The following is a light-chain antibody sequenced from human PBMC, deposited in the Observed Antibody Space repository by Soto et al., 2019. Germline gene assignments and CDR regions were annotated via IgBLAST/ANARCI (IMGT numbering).Light chain of an antibody. J-gene: IGKJ4*01. V-gene: IGKV3-20*01. CDR3: QQYGISPPLT. CDR1: RSVSSSF. CDR2: GAS. Sequence: EIVLTQSPGTLSLSPGGRATLSCRASRSVSSSFLAWYQQKPGQAPRLLIYGASSRATGIPDRFSGSGSWTDFPLTISRLEPEDFAVYYCQQYGISPPLTFGGGTKVEIK.